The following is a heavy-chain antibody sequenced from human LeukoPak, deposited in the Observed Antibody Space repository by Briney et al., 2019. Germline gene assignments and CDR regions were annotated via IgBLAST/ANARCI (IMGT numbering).Heavy chain of an antibody. Sequence: SETLSLTCTVSGGSISSYYWSWIRQPPGKGLEWIGYIYYSGSTNYNPSLKSRVTISVDTSKNQFSLRLSSVTAADTAVYYCARARIALLGTAPFDYWGQGTLVTVSS. CDR3: ARARIALLGTAPFDY. J-gene: IGHJ4*02. CDR1: GGSISSYY. D-gene: IGHD7-27*01. V-gene: IGHV4-59*01. CDR2: IYYSGST.